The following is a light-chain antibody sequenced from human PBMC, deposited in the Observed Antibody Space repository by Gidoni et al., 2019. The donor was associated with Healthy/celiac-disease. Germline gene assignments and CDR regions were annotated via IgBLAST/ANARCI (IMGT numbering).Light chain of an antibody. CDR1: QDISSY. V-gene: IGKV1-8*01. CDR3: QQYYSYPLT. CDR2: AAS. J-gene: IGKJ4*01. Sequence: IRLPQSPSSLSASTGDRVTITCRASQDISSYLAWYQQKPGKAPKLLIYAASTLQSGAPSRFSGSGYGTDFTITISCLQSEDFATYYCQQYYSYPLTFXGXTKVEIK.